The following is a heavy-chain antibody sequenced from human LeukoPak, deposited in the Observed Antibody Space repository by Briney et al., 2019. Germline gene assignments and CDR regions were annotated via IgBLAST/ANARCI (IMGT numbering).Heavy chain of an antibody. CDR1: GYSIGSGY. Sequence: PSETLSLTCTVSGYSIGSGYWAWIRQSPGKGPEWIASIYHSGTTYSNPSLQSRVTLSIDTSKNQFSLKVTSLTAADTAVYYCARDPALTFNWFDPWGQGTLVTVSS. D-gene: IGHD2-21*02. CDR3: ARDPALTFNWFDP. J-gene: IGHJ5*02. V-gene: IGHV4-38-2*02. CDR2: IYHSGTT.